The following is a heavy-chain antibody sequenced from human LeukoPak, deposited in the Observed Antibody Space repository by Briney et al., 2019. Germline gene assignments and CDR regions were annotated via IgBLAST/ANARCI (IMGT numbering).Heavy chain of an antibody. CDR2: VDPEDGET. CDR1: GYTLTELS. D-gene: IGHD3-10*01. CDR3: ATVRGRGAY. V-gene: IGHV1-24*01. J-gene: IGHJ4*02. Sequence: ASVKVSCKVSGYTLTELSMHWVQQAPGKGLEWMGLVDPEDGETIYAEKFQGRVTITADTSTDTAYMELSSLRSEDTAVYYCATVRGRGAYWGQGTLVTVSS.